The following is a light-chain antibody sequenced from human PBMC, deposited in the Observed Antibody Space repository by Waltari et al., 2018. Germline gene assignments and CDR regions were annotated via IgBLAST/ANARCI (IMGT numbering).Light chain of an antibody. V-gene: IGLV1-47*01. Sequence: QSVLTQPPSVSGPPGQRVTISCSGTTSQIGSTSVYWYQQLPGTAPKLLIYRNDQRPSGVPTRLSGSRSGTSASLAISGLQSEDEADYYCATWDDTLSGPRVFGGGTRLTVL. J-gene: IGLJ3*02. CDR3: ATWDDTLSGPRV. CDR1: TSQIGSTS. CDR2: RND.